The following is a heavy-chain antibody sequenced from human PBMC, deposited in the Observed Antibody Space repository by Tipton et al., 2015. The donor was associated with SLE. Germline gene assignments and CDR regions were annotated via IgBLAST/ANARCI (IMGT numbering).Heavy chain of an antibody. V-gene: IGHV1-69*06. J-gene: IGHJ6*03. CDR2: IVPLFGTT. CDR3: SAASSPRDYYMDV. Sequence: QLVQSGPEVKKPGSSVRVSCKTSGGTFTNYAFNWVRQAPGQGLEWVGKIVPLFGTTDYAPNFQGRVTFTADKSTKTAYMEVSSLTSADSAVYYCSAASSPRDYYMDVWGKRTAVSVSS. D-gene: IGHD2-2*01. CDR1: GGTFTNYA.